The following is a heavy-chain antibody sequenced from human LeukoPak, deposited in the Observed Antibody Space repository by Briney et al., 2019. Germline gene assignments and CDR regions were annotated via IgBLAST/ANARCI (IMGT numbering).Heavy chain of an antibody. CDR1: GFTFNSYA. V-gene: IGHV3-23*05. J-gene: IGHJ4*02. CDR2: IFSSGTT. CDR3: GGFEAAAGLDY. Sequence: GGSLRLSCAASGFTFNSYAMSWVRQAPGKGLEWVSVIFSSGTTYCADSVKGRFTISRDKSKNTLYLQMNGLRAEDTAVYYCGGFEAAAGLDYWGQGTLVTVSS. D-gene: IGHD6-13*01.